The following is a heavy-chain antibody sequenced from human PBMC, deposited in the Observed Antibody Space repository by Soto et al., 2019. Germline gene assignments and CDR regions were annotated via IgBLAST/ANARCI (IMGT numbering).Heavy chain of an antibody. J-gene: IGHJ3*02. CDR2: INPNSGGT. D-gene: IGHD1-1*01. V-gene: IGHV1-2*02. CDR1: GYTFTGYY. Sequence: ASVKVSCKASGYTFTGYYMHWVRQAPGQGLEWMGWINPNSGGTNYAQKFQGRVTMTRDTSISTAYMELSRLRSDDTAVYYCARAPKLDDAFDIWGQGTMVTVPS. CDR3: ARAPKLDDAFDI.